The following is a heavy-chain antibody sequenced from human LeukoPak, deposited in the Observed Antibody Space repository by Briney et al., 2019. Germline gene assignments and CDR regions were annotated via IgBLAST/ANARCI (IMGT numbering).Heavy chain of an antibody. J-gene: IGHJ6*03. D-gene: IGHD3-3*01. CDR1: GGSFSGYY. Sequence: SETLSLTCAVYGGSFSGYYLSWIRQPPGKGLEWIGEINHSGSTNYNPSLKSRVTISVDTSKNQFSLKLSSVTAADTAVYYCARLARSYDFWSGYSNRYYYYYMDVWGKGTTVTVSS. CDR3: ARLARSYDFWSGYSNRYYYYYMDV. V-gene: IGHV4-34*01. CDR2: INHSGST.